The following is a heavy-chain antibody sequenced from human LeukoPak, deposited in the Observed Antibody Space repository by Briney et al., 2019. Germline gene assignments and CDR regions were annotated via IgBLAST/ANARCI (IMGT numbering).Heavy chain of an antibody. D-gene: IGHD5-12*01. V-gene: IGHV3-7*01. Sequence: GGSLRLSCAASGFSFNAYWMAWVRQAPGTGLEWVANINPAGSETFHVDPVKGRFSLSRDHAKNLVYLQMNSLRAEDTAVYYCATFGLVAALDLWGQGTLVTVSS. CDR2: INPAGSET. J-gene: IGHJ4*02. CDR3: ATFGLVAALDL. CDR1: GFSFNAYW.